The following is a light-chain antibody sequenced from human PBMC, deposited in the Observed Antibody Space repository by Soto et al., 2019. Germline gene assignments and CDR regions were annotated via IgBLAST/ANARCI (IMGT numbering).Light chain of an antibody. Sequence: DIKVTQSPSTLSAYEGDAVTITCRASESIDNWLAWYQQKPGKAPKLLIFAASTLVRGVPSKFSGRGSGTEFTLTISSLQADDFATYYCQQYHTDWTFGQGTKVDIK. V-gene: IGKV1-5*01. J-gene: IGKJ1*01. CDR1: ESIDNW. CDR2: AAS. CDR3: QQYHTDWT.